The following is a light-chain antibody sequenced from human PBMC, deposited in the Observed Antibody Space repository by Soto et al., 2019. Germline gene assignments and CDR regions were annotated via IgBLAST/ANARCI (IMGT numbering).Light chain of an antibody. Sequence: EIVLTQSPPTLCLSPGERTTFSCAASQSISSYLAWYQQKPGQAPRLLIHGTSDRATGIPDRFSGSGSGTDFTLTIGSLEPEDSAVYYCQQRKNWPPITFGQGTRLEIK. J-gene: IGKJ5*01. CDR1: QSISSY. CDR3: QQRKNWPPIT. CDR2: GTS. V-gene: IGKV3-11*01.